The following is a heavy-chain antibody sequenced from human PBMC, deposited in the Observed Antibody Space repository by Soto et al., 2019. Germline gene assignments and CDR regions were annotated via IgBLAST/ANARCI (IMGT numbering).Heavy chain of an antibody. D-gene: IGHD2-2*02. CDR2: INPFKGDT. V-gene: IGHV1-18*01. CDR1: GYTFSTYG. J-gene: IGHJ3*01. Sequence: QVQLVQSGAEMKKPGASVKVSCKASGYTFSTYGITWVRQAPGQGLDWMGWINPFKGDTNSAARFQGRVTMTTDTSTRTAYMELRSLRSDDTAVYYCARVKVPAAILGAFDLWGQGTLVTVSS. CDR3: ARVKVPAAILGAFDL.